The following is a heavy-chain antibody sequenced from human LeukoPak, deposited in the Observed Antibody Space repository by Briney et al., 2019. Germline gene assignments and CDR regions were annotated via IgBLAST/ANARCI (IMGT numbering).Heavy chain of an antibody. CDR1: GDTLSSRG. D-gene: IGHD6-6*01. J-gene: IGHJ6*03. CDR3: ARVVSIGQPPYFYYMDV. CDR2: IIPMFGTV. V-gene: IGHV1-69*13. Sequence: APVKVSCKASGDTLSSRGFSWVRQAPGQGLEWMGGIIPMFGTVTYAQNFQGRVTITADESTGTAYMDLSSLRSGDTAVYYCARVVSIGQPPYFYYMDVWGKGTTVTVSS.